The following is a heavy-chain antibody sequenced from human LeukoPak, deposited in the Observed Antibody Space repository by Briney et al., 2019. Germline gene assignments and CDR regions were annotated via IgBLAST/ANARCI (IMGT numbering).Heavy chain of an antibody. CDR1: GGSISSYY. D-gene: IGHD2-2*01. J-gene: IGHJ5*02. V-gene: IGHV4-4*08. CDR2: VHTSGRS. CDR3: ARGLGDIVVVPAANNWFDP. Sequence: SETLSLTCTVSGGSISSYYWSWIRQPPGKGLEWVGYVHTSGRSASNPSLRSRPTFSVDTSKRQISLRLTSVTAADTAVYYCARGLGDIVVVPAANNWFDPWGQGTLVTVSS.